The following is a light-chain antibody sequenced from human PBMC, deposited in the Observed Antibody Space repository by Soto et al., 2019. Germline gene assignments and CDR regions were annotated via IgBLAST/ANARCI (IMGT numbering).Light chain of an antibody. V-gene: IGLV1-44*01. Sequence: QAVVTQPPSASGTPGQRVTISCSGSSSNIGSNTVNWYQQLPGTAPKLPIYSNDQRPSGVPDRFSGSKSGTSASLAISGLQSEDEADYYCASWDGSLNGYVFGTVTKLTVL. CDR2: SND. CDR3: ASWDGSLNGYV. J-gene: IGLJ1*01. CDR1: SSNIGSNT.